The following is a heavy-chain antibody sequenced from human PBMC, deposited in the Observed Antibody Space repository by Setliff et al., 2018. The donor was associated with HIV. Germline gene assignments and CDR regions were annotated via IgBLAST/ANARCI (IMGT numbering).Heavy chain of an antibody. CDR2: IYHTGST. J-gene: IGHJ4*03. D-gene: IGHD3-3*01. V-gene: IGHV4-4*02. Sequence: PSETLSLTCAVSGGSISSSNWWSWVRQPPGKGLEWIGEIYHTGSTNYNPSLKSRVTISVDKSNNHFQSVTAADTASYFCARLGDFSYSSHYLYAFDFWGHGTLVTVSS. CDR1: GGSISSSNW. CDR3: ARLGDFSYSSHYLYAFDF.